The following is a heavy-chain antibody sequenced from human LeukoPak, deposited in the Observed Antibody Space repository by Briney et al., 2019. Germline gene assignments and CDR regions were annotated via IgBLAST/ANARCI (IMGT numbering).Heavy chain of an antibody. J-gene: IGHJ4*02. Sequence: PGGSLRLSCAASGFTFINYAMSWVRQAPGKGLEWVSAISGGGVSTYYAASVKGRFTTSRDNSKNTLYLQMNSLRAEDTAVYYCAKAVTVASFDNWGEGAPVTVSS. V-gene: IGHV3-23*01. CDR1: GFTFINYA. CDR2: ISGGGVST. CDR3: AKAVTVASFDN. D-gene: IGHD4-17*01.